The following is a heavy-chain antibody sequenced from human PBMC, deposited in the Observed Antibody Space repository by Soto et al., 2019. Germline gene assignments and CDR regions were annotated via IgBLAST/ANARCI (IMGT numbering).Heavy chain of an antibody. Sequence: SVKVSCKSSGYIFKNYAVTWLRQAPGQGLEWMGGIIPVFGTPDYSQKFRGRVTITADESTSTVCMELRSLTSEDTAVYYCARHLYDYVWGSYRHWGQGTLVTVSS. CDR3: ARHLYDYVWGSYRH. J-gene: IGHJ4*02. CDR2: IIPVFGTP. D-gene: IGHD3-16*02. CDR1: GYIFKNYA. V-gene: IGHV1-69*13.